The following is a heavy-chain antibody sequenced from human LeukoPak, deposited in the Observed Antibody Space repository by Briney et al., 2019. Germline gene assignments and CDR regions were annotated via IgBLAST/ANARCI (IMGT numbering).Heavy chain of an antibody. V-gene: IGHV4-4*07. CDR2: IYTSGST. J-gene: IGHJ4*02. Sequence: SETLSLTCTVSGGSISSYYWSWIRQPAGKGLEWIGRIYTSGSTNYNPSLKSRVTMSVDTSKNQFSLKLSSVTAADTAVYYCATLLRPPNYYGSGSRDYWGQGTLVTVSS. D-gene: IGHD3-10*01. CDR3: ATLLRPPNYYGSGSRDY. CDR1: GGSISSYY.